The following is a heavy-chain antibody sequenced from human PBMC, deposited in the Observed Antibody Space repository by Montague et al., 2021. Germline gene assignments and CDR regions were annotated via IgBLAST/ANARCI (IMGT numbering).Heavy chain of an antibody. CDR3: ARAEDYYGLGSYLGFDY. D-gene: IGHD3-10*01. Sequence: TLSLTCTVSGGSISSVGYYWSWIRQLPGKGLEWIGYIFYSGNTYYNPSLKSRVTISVDTSKNQFSLKLSSVTAADTAVYYCARAEDYYGLGSYLGFDYWGQGTLVTVSS. CDR1: GGSISSVGYY. J-gene: IGHJ4*02. CDR2: IFYSGNT. V-gene: IGHV4-31*03.